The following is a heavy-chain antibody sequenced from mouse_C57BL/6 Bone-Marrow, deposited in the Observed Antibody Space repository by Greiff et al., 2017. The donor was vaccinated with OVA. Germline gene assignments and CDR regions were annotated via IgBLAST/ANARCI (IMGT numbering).Heavy chain of an antibody. J-gene: IGHJ3*01. D-gene: IGHD2-2*01. CDR3: TTDYGYDVRFAY. CDR1: GFNIKDDY. Sequence: EVQLQQSGAELVRPGASVKLSCTASGFNIKDDYMHWVKQRPEQGLEWIGWIDPENGDTEYASKFQGKATITADTSSNTAYLQLSSLTSEDAAVYYCTTDYGYDVRFAYWGQGTLVTVSA. CDR2: IDPENGDT. V-gene: IGHV14-4*01.